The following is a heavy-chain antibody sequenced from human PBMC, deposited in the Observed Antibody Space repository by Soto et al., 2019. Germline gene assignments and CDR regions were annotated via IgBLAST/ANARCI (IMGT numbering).Heavy chain of an antibody. J-gene: IGHJ4*02. CDR1: GFNFTRYS. CDR2: ISSTTNYI. Sequence: EVQLVESGGGMVKPGGSLRLSCAASGFNFTRYSMNWVRQSPGKGLEWVSSISSTTNYIYYVDSMKGRFTISRDNTKNTLYQDMNSLRAEDTAVYYCARESEDLTSNFDYWGQGTLVTVSS. V-gene: IGHV3-21*06. CDR3: ARESEDLTSNFDY.